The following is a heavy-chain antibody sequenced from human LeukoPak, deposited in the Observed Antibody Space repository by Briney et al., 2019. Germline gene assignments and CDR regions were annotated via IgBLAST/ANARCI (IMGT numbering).Heavy chain of an antibody. J-gene: IGHJ4*02. V-gene: IGHV4-4*07. D-gene: IGHD6-19*01. CDR3: ARDSRAVAGGALDY. Sequence: SETLSLTCTVSGGSISSYYWSWIRQPAGKGLEWIGRIYTSGSANYNPSLKSRVTMSVDTSKNQFSLKLSSVTAADTAVYYCARDSRAVAGGALDYWGQGTLVTVSS. CDR2: IYTSGSA. CDR1: GGSISSYY.